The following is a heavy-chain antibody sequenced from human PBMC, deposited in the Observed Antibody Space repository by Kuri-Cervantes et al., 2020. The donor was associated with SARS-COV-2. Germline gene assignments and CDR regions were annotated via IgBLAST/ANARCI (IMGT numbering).Heavy chain of an antibody. CDR3: VRDGDHWNFDY. D-gene: IGHD1-1*01. Sequence: GESLKISCAASGFTFSGHWIHCVRQAPGKGLVWVSRINPDGSYTNNADSVKGRFTLSRDNAKNMLFPQMNSLRAEDTAVYYCVRDGDHWNFDYWGQGTLVTVSS. V-gene: IGHV3-74*01. CDR1: GFTFSGHW. J-gene: IGHJ4*02. CDR2: INPDGSYT.